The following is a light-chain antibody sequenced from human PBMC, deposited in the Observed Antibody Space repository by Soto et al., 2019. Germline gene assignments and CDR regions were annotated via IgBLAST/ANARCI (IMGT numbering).Light chain of an antibody. J-gene: IGKJ5*01. Sequence: VLTQSPATLSLSPGESATLSCRASQNVGNNLAWYQQKSGQAPRLLIYGASTRATGLPARFSGSGSGTEFTLIISSLQSEDSAVYYCQQYDNWPITFGQGTRLEIK. CDR3: QQYDNWPIT. CDR2: GAS. CDR1: QNVGNN. V-gene: IGKV3-15*01.